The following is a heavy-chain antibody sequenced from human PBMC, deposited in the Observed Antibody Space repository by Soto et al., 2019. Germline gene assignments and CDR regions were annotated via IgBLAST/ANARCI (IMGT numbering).Heavy chain of an antibody. D-gene: IGHD3-10*01. CDR3: ARGRSGSGSYLAPYYYYYGMDV. CDR2: IIPIFGTA. J-gene: IGHJ6*02. Sequence: SVKVSWKASGGTFSSYAISWVRQAPGQGLEWMGGIIPIFGTANYAQKFQGRVTITADESTSTAYMELSSLRSEDTAVYYCARGRSGSGSYLAPYYYYYGMDVWGQGTTVTVSS. CDR1: GGTFSSYA. V-gene: IGHV1-69*13.